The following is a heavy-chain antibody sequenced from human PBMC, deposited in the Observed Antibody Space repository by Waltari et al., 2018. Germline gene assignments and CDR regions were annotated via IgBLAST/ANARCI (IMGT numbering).Heavy chain of an antibody. CDR2: VSYSGTT. V-gene: IGHV4-39*01. Sequence: QLQLQESGPRLVRPSEPLSTLCRASGVPLPRNSPHWAWIRQSPGQGLEWIGTVSYSGTTYISPSLKSRVSVSRDTSKNQVSLILGSVTAADMAVYYCATYIGASVGTAAFDVWGQGTMVTVSS. CDR1: GVPLPRNSPH. CDR3: ATYIGASVGTAAFDV. J-gene: IGHJ3*01. D-gene: IGHD5-12*01.